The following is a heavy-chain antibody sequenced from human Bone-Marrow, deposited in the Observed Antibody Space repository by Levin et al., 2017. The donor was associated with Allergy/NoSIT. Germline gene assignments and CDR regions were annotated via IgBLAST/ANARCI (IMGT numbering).Heavy chain of an antibody. CDR2: IYYSGST. CDR1: GGSISSGGYY. D-gene: IGHD4-17*01. V-gene: IGHV4-31*03. J-gene: IGHJ6*02. CDR3: ARSYGDYSDLWYYYGMDV. Sequence: LRLSCTVSGGSISSGGYYWSWIRQHPGKGLEWIGYIYYSGSTYYNPSLKSRVTISVDTSKNQFSLKLSSVTAADTAVYYCARSYGDYSDLWYYYGMDVWGQGTTVTVSS.